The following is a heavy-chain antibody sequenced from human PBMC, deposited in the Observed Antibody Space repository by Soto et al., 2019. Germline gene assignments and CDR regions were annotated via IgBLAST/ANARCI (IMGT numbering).Heavy chain of an antibody. V-gene: IGHV1-3*01. CDR1: GYTFTNYA. CDR3: ASDPTSLFAY. Sequence: ASVKVSCKASGYTFTNYAMNWLRQPPGQRLEWMGWINAGNGNTKYSQKFQGRVTITRDTSATTAYMELSRLRSEDTAVSYCASDPTSLFAYRGQGTL. J-gene: IGHJ4*02. CDR2: INAGNGNT.